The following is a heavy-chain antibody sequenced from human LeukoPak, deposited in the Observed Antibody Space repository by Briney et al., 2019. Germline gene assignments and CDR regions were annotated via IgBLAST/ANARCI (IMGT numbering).Heavy chain of an antibody. CDR3: ARHVVNDFWSGFVS. V-gene: IGHV4-39*01. CDR2: IYYSGST. D-gene: IGHD3-3*01. J-gene: IGHJ4*02. Sequence: SETLSLTCTVSGGSISSSSYYWGWIRQPPGKGLEWIGSIYYSGSTSYNPSLKSRVTICVDTSKNQFSLKLRSVTAADTAVYYCARHVVNDFWSGFVSWGQGTLVTVSS. CDR1: GGSISSSSYY.